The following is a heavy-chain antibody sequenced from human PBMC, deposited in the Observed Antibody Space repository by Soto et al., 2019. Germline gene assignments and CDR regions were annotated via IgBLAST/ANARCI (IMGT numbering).Heavy chain of an antibody. CDR1: GFTFSSYW. CDR3: ASRYSYGYYY. D-gene: IGHD5-18*01. J-gene: IGHJ4*02. CDR2: INSDGSST. V-gene: IGHV3-74*01. Sequence: PGWSLRLSCAASGFTFSSYWMHWVRQAPGKGLVWVSRINSDGSSTSYADSVKGRFTISRDNAKKTLYLQMNSLRAEDTAVYYCASRYSYGYYYWAQGSMVIVSS.